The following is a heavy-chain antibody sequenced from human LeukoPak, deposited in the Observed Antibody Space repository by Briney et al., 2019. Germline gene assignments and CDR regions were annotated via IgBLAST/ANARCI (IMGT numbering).Heavy chain of an antibody. Sequence: TSETLSLTCTVSGGSISSYYWSWIRQPPGKGLEWIGYIYYSGSTNYNPSLKSRVTISVDTSKNQFSLKLSSVTAADTAVYYCARHGHGAAAYVIDYWGQGTLVTVSS. CDR2: IYYSGST. V-gene: IGHV4-59*08. J-gene: IGHJ4*02. CDR1: GGSISSYY. CDR3: ARHGHGAAAYVIDY. D-gene: IGHD4/OR15-4a*01.